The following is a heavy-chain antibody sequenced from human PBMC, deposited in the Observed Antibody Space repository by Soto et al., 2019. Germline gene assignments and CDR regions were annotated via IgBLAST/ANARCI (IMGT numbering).Heavy chain of an antibody. CDR1: GFTFSSYW. CDR2: INSDGSST. V-gene: IGHV3-74*01. CDR3: ATAVAGPTSGFDY. D-gene: IGHD6-19*01. Sequence: GGSLRLSCAASGFTFSSYWMHWVRQAPGKGLVWVLRINSDGSSTSYADSVKGRFTISRDNAKNTLYLQMNSLRAEDTAVYYCATAVAGPTSGFDYWGQGTLVTVSS. J-gene: IGHJ4*02.